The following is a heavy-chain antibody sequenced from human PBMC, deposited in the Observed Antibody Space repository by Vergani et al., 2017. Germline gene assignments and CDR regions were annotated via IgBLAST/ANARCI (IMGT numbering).Heavy chain of an antibody. Sequence: EVQVLESGGGLVQPEGSLRLSCAASGFTFSSYAMSWVRQAPGKGLEWVSAIRGSGGSTYYADSVKGRFTISRDNSKNTLYLQMNSLRAEDTAVYYCAKNFEYSSSYWGQGTLVTVSS. CDR2: IRGSGGST. CDR3: AKNFEYSSSY. D-gene: IGHD6-6*01. CDR1: GFTFSSYA. V-gene: IGHV3-23*01. J-gene: IGHJ4*02.